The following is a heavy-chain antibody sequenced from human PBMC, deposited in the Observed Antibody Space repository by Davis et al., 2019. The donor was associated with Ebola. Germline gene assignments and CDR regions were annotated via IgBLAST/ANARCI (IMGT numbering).Heavy chain of an antibody. CDR3: ARASKELYARADAFDI. Sequence: GGSLRLSCAASGFTFSSYGMHWVRQAPGKGLEWVAFIRYDGSNKYYVDSVKGRFTISRDNAKNSLYLQMNRLRAEDTAVYYCARASKELYARADAFDIWGQGTMVTVSS. CDR2: IRYDGSNK. CDR1: GFTFSSYG. J-gene: IGHJ3*02. D-gene: IGHD1-7*01. V-gene: IGHV3-30*02.